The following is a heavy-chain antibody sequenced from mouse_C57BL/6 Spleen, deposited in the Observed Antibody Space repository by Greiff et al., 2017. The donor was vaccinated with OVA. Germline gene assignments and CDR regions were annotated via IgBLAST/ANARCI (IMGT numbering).Heavy chain of an antibody. CDR2: IYPRDGST. J-gene: IGHJ4*01. CDR3: AKGGYYDYYAMDY. Sequence: QVQLQQSDAELVKPGASVKISCKVSGYTFTDHTIHWMKQRPEQGLEWIGYIYPRDGSTKYNEKFKGKATLTADKSSSTAYMQLHSLTSEDSAVYFCAKGGYYDYYAMDYWGQGTSVTVSS. CDR1: GYTFTDHT. V-gene: IGHV1-78*01. D-gene: IGHD2-3*01.